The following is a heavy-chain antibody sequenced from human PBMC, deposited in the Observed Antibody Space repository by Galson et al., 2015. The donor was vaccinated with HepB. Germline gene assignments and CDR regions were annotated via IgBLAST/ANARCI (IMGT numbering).Heavy chain of an antibody. CDR2: ISAYNGNT. Sequence: SVKVSCKASGYTFTSYGISWVRQAPGQGLEWMGWISAYNGNTNYAQKLQGRVTMTTDTSTSTAYMELRSLRSDDTAVYYCARDTYYYDSSGYPDYWGQGTLVTVSS. CDR1: GYTFTSYG. V-gene: IGHV1-18*04. CDR3: ARDTYYYDSSGYPDY. J-gene: IGHJ4*02. D-gene: IGHD3-22*01.